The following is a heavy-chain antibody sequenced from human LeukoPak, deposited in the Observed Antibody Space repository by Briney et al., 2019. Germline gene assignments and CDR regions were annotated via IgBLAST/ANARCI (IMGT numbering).Heavy chain of an antibody. V-gene: IGHV3-7*01. CDR2: IKEDGSEK. CDR1: GFTFSSYW. Sequence: GGSLRLSCAASGFTFSSYWMSWVRQAPGKGLEWVANIKEDGSEKYYVDSVKGRFSISRDIAKNTLHLHMNSLGADDTATYYCARDVFSLGDSWGQGTLVTVSS. CDR3: ARDVFSLGDS. J-gene: IGHJ4*02. D-gene: IGHD5/OR15-5a*01.